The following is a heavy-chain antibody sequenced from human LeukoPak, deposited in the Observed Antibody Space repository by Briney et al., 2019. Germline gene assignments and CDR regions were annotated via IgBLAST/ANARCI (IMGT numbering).Heavy chain of an antibody. Sequence: GGSLRLSCAASGFTFSSYAMSWVRQAPGKGLEWVSAISGSGGSTYYADSVKGRFTISRDNAKNSLYLQMNSLRAEDTAVYYCARDSPAITMIVVRGAFDIWGQGTMVTVSS. CDR1: GFTFSSYA. V-gene: IGHV3-23*01. J-gene: IGHJ3*02. CDR2: ISGSGGST. D-gene: IGHD3-22*01. CDR3: ARDSPAITMIVVRGAFDI.